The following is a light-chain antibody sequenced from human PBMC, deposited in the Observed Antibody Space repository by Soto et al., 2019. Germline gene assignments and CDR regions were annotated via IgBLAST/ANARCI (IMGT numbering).Light chain of an antibody. V-gene: IGKV1-5*03. CDR3: QQYNNYYRT. CDR2: EAS. J-gene: IGKJ1*01. Sequence: DIPMTQSPSTVSASVGDRVIITCRASQNIGKWLAWYQQKPGKAPELLIYEASTLETAVPSRFIGSRSGTEHTLTISGLQPDDFATYYCQQYNNYYRTFGQGTKVEVK. CDR1: QNIGKW.